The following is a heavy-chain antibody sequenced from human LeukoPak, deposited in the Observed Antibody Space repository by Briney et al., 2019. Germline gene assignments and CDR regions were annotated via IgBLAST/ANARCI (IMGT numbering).Heavy chain of an antibody. D-gene: IGHD3-10*01. CDR3: ARTARGGTTSFDY. V-gene: IGHV4-31*03. Sequence: PSETLSLTCTVSGGSISSGGYYWNWIRQHPGKGLEWIGYIYYSGSTYYNPSLRSRVTISVDTSKNQFSLKLSSVTAADTAVYYCARTARGGTTSFDYWGQGTLVTVSS. CDR2: IYYSGST. J-gene: IGHJ4*02. CDR1: GGSISSGGYY.